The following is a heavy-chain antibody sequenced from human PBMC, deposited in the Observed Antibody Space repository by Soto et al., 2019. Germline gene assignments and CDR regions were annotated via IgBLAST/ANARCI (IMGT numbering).Heavy chain of an antibody. J-gene: IGHJ6*02. CDR3: AGIAAAGMDYGMDV. CDR2: IWYDGSNK. Sequence: GGSLRLSCAASGFTFSSYGMHRVRQAPGKGLEWVAAIWYDGSNKYYADSVKGRFTISRDNSKNTLYLQMNSLRAEDTAVYYCAGIAAAGMDYGMDVWGQGTTVTVSS. V-gene: IGHV3-33*01. CDR1: GFTFSSYG. D-gene: IGHD6-13*01.